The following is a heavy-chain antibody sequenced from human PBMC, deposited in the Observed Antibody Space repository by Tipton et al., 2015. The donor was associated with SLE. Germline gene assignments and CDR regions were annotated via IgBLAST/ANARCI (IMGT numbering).Heavy chain of an antibody. CDR3: ARGGYSSSSAYLDY. J-gene: IGHJ4*02. V-gene: IGHV4-4*02. Sequence: TLSLTCAVSGGSISSSNWWSWVRQPPGKGLEWIGEINHSGSTNYNPSLKSRVTISVDTSKNQFSLKLSSVTAADTAVYYCARGGYSSSSAYLDYWGQGTLVTVSS. CDR2: INHSGST. CDR1: GGSISSSNW. D-gene: IGHD6-6*01.